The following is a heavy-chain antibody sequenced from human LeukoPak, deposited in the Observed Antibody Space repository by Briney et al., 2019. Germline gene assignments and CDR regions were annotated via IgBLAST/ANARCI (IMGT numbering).Heavy chain of an antibody. V-gene: IGHV3-7*01. CDR1: GFTFSSYW. CDR3: AREAVVVYYYYYYMDV. Sequence: GGSLRLSCAASGFTFSSYWMSWVRQAPGKGLEWVANIKQDGSEKYYVDSVKGRFTISRDNAKNSLYLQMNSLRAEDTAVYYCAREAVVVYYYYYYMDVWGKGTTVTVSS. J-gene: IGHJ6*03. CDR2: IKQDGSEK. D-gene: IGHD2-2*01.